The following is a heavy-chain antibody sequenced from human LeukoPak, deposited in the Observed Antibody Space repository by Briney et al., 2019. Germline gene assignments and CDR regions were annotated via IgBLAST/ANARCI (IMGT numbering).Heavy chain of an antibody. CDR2: ISSSSSYI. D-gene: IGHD6-19*01. J-gene: IGHJ4*02. Sequence: GGSLRLSCAASGFTFDDYAMHWVRQAPGKGLEWVSSISSSSSYIYYADSVKGRFTISRDNAKNSLYLQMNSLRAEDTAVYYCARVVAGRFDYWGQGTLVTVSS. CDR3: ARVVAGRFDY. V-gene: IGHV3-21*01. CDR1: GFTFDDYA.